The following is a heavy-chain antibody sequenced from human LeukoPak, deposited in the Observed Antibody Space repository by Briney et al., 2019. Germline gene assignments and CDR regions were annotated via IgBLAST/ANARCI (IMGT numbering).Heavy chain of an antibody. D-gene: IGHD6-13*01. J-gene: IGHJ6*02. Sequence: PGESLRLSCAASGFTFSSYAMSWVRQAPGKGLGWVSAIRVSVGGTYYADSVKGRFTISRDNSKNTLYLQMNSLRAEDTDVYSCAKELAGTGYSSSWYVYYYYGMDVWGQGTTVTVSS. V-gene: IGHV3-23*01. CDR2: IRVSVGGT. CDR1: GFTFSSYA. CDR3: AKELAGTGYSSSWYVYYYYGMDV.